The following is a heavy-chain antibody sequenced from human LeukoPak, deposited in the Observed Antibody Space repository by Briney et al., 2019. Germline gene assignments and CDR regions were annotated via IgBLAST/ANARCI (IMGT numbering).Heavy chain of an antibody. Sequence: GRSLRLSCAASGFTFSSYAMYWVRQAPGKGLEWVAVISYDGSNKYYADSVKGRFTISRDNSKNTLYLQMNSLRAEDTAVYYCAREQSYGEVNWFDPWGQGTLVTVSS. CDR2: ISYDGSNK. V-gene: IGHV3-30-3*01. CDR3: AREQSYGEVNWFDP. CDR1: GFTFSSYA. J-gene: IGHJ5*02. D-gene: IGHD1-26*01.